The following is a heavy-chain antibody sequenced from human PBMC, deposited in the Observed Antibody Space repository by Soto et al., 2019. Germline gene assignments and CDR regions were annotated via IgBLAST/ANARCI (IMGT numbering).Heavy chain of an antibody. J-gene: IGHJ6*02. Sequence: SETLSLTCTVSGGSISSYYWSWIRQPPGKGLEWIGYIYYSGSTNYNPSLKSRVTIPVDTSKNQFSLQLSSVTPEDTAVYYCARAFGYCSGGSCSGMDVWGQGTTVTVSS. D-gene: IGHD2-15*01. CDR1: GGSISSYY. V-gene: IGHV4-59*12. CDR3: ARAFGYCSGGSCSGMDV. CDR2: IYYSGST.